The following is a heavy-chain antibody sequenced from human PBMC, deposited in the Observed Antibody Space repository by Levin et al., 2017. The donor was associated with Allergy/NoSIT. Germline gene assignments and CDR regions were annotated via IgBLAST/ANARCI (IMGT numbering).Heavy chain of an antibody. V-gene: IGHV3-15*01. CDR1: GFTFSNAW. D-gene: IGHD3-22*01. CDR3: TTDTVYYYDSSGSHSR. CDR2: IKSKTDGGTT. J-gene: IGHJ4*02. Sequence: LSLTCAASGFTFSNAWMSWVRQAPGKGLEWVGRIKSKTDGGTTDYAAPVKGRFTISRDDSKNTLYLQMNSLKTEDTAVYYCTTDTVYYYDSSGSHSRWGQGTLVTVSS.